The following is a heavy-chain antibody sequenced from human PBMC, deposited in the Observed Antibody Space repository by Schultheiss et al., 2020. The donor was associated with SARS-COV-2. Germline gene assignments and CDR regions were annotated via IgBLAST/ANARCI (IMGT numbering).Heavy chain of an antibody. CDR2: IDPSDSYT. CDR1: GYSFTSYW. D-gene: IGHD2-21*02. V-gene: IGHV5-10-1*01. Sequence: GSLRLSCKGSGYSFTSYWISWVRQMPGKGLEWMGRIDPSDSYTNYSPSFQGHVTISADKSISTAYLQWSSLKASDTAMYYCARREVTANRRGRYFQHWGQGTLVTVSS. CDR3: ARREVTANRRGRYFQH. J-gene: IGHJ1*01.